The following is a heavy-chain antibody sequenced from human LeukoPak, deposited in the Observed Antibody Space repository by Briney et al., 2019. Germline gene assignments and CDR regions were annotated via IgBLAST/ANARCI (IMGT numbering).Heavy chain of an antibody. Sequence: ASVKVSCKASGYTFTGYYMHWVRQAPGQSLEWMGWINADNGNTKYSQKFQGRVTITRDTSASTAYMELSSLRSEDTALYYCAISMRHESSVYWEIRLDYWGQGTLVTVSS. D-gene: IGHD3-22*01. CDR2: INADNGNT. CDR3: AISMRHESSVYWEIRLDY. V-gene: IGHV1-3*01. CDR1: GYTFTGYY. J-gene: IGHJ4*02.